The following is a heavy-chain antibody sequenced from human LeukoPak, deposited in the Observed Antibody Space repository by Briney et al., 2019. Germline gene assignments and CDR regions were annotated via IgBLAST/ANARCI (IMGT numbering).Heavy chain of an antibody. CDR2: IYYSGST. J-gene: IGHJ6*03. CDR3: ARDGIVGATYPYYYYMDV. Sequence: PSETLSLTCTVSGGSISSYYWSWIRQPPGKGLEWIGYIYYSGSTNYNPSLKSRVTISVDTSKNQFSLKLSSVTAADTAVYYCARDGIVGATYPYYYYMDVWGKGTTVTVSS. V-gene: IGHV4-59*01. D-gene: IGHD1-26*01. CDR1: GGSISSYY.